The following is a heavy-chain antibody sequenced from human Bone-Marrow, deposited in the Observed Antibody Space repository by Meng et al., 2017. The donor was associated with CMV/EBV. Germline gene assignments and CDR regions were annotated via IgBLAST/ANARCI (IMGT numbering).Heavy chain of an antibody. J-gene: IGHJ3*02. V-gene: IGHV3-30*02. CDR3: AREANTAFDI. CDR2: ISYEGRDK. D-gene: IGHD1-26*01. CDR1: GFSFSNHA. Sequence: GESLKISCAASGFSFSNHAMHWVRQAPGKGLEWVAFISYEGRDKFYGDSVKGRFTISRDNSKNTLYLQMISLRTEDTAAYYCAREANTAFDIWGQGPMVPVSS.